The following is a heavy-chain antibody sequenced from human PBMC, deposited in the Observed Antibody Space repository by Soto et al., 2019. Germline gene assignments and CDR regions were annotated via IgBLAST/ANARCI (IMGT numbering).Heavy chain of an antibody. J-gene: IGHJ4*02. V-gene: IGHV4-30-2*01. Sequence: QLQLQESGSGLVKPSQTLSLTCAVSGGSISSGGYSWSWIRQPPGKGLEWIGYIYHSGSTYYNPSLKSRVTLSVDRSKNQFSLKLSSVTAADTAVYYCARGLTTVVPVAYFDYWGQGTLVTVSS. CDR2: IYHSGST. CDR3: ARGLTTVVPVAYFDY. D-gene: IGHD4-17*01. CDR1: GGSISSGGYS.